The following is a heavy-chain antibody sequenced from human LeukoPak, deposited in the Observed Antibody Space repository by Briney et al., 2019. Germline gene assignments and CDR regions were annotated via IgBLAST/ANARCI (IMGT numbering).Heavy chain of an antibody. V-gene: IGHV1-69*04. J-gene: IGHJ6*02. CDR1: GGTFSSYA. CDR3: ARRGDGYNYEVYYYYGMDV. D-gene: IGHD5-24*01. Sequence: ASVKFSCKASGGTFSSYAISWVRQAPGQGLEWMGRIIPILGIANYAQKFQGRVTITADKSTSTAYMELSSLRSEDTAVYYCARRGDGYNYEVYYYYGMDVWGQGTTVTVSS. CDR2: IIPILGIA.